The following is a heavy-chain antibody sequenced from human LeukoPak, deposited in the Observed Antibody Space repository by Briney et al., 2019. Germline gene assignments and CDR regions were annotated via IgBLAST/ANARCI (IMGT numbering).Heavy chain of an antibody. CDR3: ARDEAYCSSTSCYTYNWFDP. CDR1: GYTFTSYA. D-gene: IGHD2-2*02. V-gene: IGHV7-4-1*02. J-gene: IGHJ5*02. Sequence: ASVKVSCKASGYTFTSYAMNWVRQAPGQGLEWMGWINTNTGNPTYAQGFTGRFVFSLDTSVSTAYLQISSLKAEDTAVYYCARDEAYCSSTSCYTYNWFDPWGQGTLVTVSS. CDR2: INTNTGNP.